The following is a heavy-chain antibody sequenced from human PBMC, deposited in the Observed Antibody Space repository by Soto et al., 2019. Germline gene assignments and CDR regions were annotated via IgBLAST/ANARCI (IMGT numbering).Heavy chain of an antibody. CDR2: LSGDGTTT. D-gene: IGHD3-22*01. Sequence: EVQLLESGGGLVQPGGSLRLSCTASGFTFSTYGMSWVRQAPGNGLEWVSSLSGDGTTTYYIDSVKGRFTISRDNSRNTLSLQMNSRRTEDTDVYYCAKYITFDSSAYNYWGQGILVTVS. CDR3: AKYITFDSSAYNY. CDR1: GFTFSTYG. V-gene: IGHV3-23*01. J-gene: IGHJ4*02.